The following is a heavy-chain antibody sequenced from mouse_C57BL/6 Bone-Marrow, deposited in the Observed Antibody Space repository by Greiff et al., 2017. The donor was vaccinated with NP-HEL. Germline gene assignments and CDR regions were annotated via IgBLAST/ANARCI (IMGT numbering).Heavy chain of an antibody. D-gene: IGHD1-1*01. V-gene: IGHV5-17*01. J-gene: IGHJ4*01. CDR3: ARGPFCYYGSSPSAMDY. CDR1: GFTFSDYG. Sequence: EVQLVESGGGLVKPGGSLKLSCAASGFTFSDYGMHWVRQAPEKGLEWVAYISSGSSTIYYADTVKGRFTLSRDNAKNTLFLQMTRLRSEDTAMYYCARGPFCYYGSSPSAMDYWGQGTSVTVSS. CDR2: ISSGSSTI.